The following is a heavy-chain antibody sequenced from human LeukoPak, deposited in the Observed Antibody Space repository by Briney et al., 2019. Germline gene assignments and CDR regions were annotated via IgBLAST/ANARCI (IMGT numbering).Heavy chain of an antibody. J-gene: IGHJ3*02. Sequence: GESLKISFKASGCGFTSYWIGWVRPMAGKGLEWMGIIYPGDSDTSYSPSFQGQVTISADKSISTAYLQWSSLKASDTAMYYCARPFEDAFDIWGQGTMVTVSS. CDR1: GCGFTSYW. V-gene: IGHV5-51*01. CDR3: ARPFEDAFDI. CDR2: IYPGDSDT.